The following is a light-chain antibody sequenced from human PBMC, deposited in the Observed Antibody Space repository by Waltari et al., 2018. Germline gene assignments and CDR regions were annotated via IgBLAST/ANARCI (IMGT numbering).Light chain of an antibody. Sequence: YVVTQPPSVSVAPGQTARITCGADNIGSIPVHWFPQKPGQAPVLVVYEGDARPPGIPERFSGSNSGGTATLTISRVEAGDEADYYCQFWDNSNDHPYVFGTGTKVTVL. CDR3: QFWDNSNDHPYV. CDR2: EGD. V-gene: IGLV3-21*02. J-gene: IGLJ1*01. CDR1: NIGSIP.